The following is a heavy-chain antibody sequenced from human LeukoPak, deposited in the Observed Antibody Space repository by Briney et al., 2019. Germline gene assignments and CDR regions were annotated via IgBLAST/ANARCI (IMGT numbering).Heavy chain of an antibody. V-gene: IGHV3-23*01. CDR2: VRGSDAGT. CDR3: AKDHTVTTWFDY. CDR1: GFIFSSYA. Sequence: RGGSLRLSCAASGFIFSSYAMNWVRQAPGKGLEWVSAVRGSDAGTSYADSVKGRFTISRDNSKNTLYLQMNSLRAEDTAVYYCAKDHTVTTWFDYWGQGTLVTVSS. J-gene: IGHJ4*02. D-gene: IGHD4-17*01.